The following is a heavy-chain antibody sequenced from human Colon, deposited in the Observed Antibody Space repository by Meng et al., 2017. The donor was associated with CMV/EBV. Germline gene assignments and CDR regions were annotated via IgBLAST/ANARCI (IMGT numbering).Heavy chain of an antibody. Sequence: AAAGFTFSASARHWVRQASGKGLEWLGRIRSKPNDYATEYAASLEGRFTISRDDSNDSAFLQMSSLKVDDTAVYYCAVLAVAEPISYWGQGTLVTVS. CDR2: IRSKPNDYAT. CDR3: AVLAVAEPISY. J-gene: IGHJ4*02. V-gene: IGHV3-73*01. CDR1: GFTFSASA. D-gene: IGHD6-19*01.